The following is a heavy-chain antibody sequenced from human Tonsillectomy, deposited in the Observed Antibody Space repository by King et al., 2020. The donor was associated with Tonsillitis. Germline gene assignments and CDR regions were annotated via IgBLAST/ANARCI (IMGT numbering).Heavy chain of an antibody. J-gene: IGHJ4*02. CDR2: IWYDGSNK. V-gene: IGHV3-33*01. Sequence: VQLVESGGGVVQPGRSLRLSCAASGFSFSNYGMHWVRQAPGKGLEWVAVIWYDGSNKYYADSMKGRFTISRDNSRNTLYLQMDSLRAEDTAVYYCARDPSYYSSSGVDYWGQGTLVTVSS. D-gene: IGHD6-6*01. CDR3: ARDPSYYSSSGVDY. CDR1: GFSFSNYG.